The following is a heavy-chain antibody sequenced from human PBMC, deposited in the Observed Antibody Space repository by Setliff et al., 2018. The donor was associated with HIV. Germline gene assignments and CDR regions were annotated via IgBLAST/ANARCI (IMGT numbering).Heavy chain of an antibody. D-gene: IGHD3-10*01. CDR2: IDSNNGNR. V-gene: IGHV1-18*01. CDR3: AREGLWFGDRGYYMDV. J-gene: IGHJ6*03. CDR1: GYSSSTYA. Sequence: ASVKVSCKASGYSSSTYAISWVRQAPGQGLEWMGWIDSNNGNRNFAQKFRGRVTMTTDISTNTAYMEVRSLSFDDTAVYYCAREGLWFGDRGYYMDVWGTGTAVTVSS.